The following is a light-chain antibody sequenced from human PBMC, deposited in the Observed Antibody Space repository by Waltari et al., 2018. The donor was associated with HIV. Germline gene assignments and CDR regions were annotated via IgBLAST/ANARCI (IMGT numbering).Light chain of an antibody. CDR3: QQRSDWPLT. J-gene: IGKJ4*01. Sequence: EIVLTQSPATLSLSPGERATISCRASQSVRTYLAWYQWKPGQAPMLLIYDASNRATGIPDRFSGSGSGTDFTLTISSLEPEDFVVYFCQQRSDWPLTFGGGTKVEIK. V-gene: IGKV3-11*01. CDR1: QSVRTY. CDR2: DAS.